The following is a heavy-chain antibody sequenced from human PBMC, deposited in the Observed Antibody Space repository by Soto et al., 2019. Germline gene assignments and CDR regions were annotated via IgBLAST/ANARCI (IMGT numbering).Heavy chain of an antibody. CDR3: GTQRGGGGY. CDR2: IYSGGYT. V-gene: IGHV3-53*01. J-gene: IGHJ4*02. Sequence: EVQLVESGGGLIQPGGSLRLSCAVSGFTVSNNYMSWVRQAPGKGLEGVSVIYSGGYTAYGDSVKGRFTISRDNSKNNLYPKMNSLGADGPAVFYRGTQRGGGGYWGQGTLVTVSS. CDR1: GFTVSNNY. D-gene: IGHD6-25*01.